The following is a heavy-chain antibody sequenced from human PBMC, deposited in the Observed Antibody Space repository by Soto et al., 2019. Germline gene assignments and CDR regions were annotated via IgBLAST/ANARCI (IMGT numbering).Heavy chain of an antibody. CDR3: TTVFEY. V-gene: IGHV3-74*01. CDR1: GFTFTNYW. J-gene: IGHJ4*02. CDR2: IDGIGTGT. Sequence: EVQLVQSGGGSVQPGGSVRLSCAASGFTFTNYWMHWVRQVPGKGLVWIARIDGIGTGTSYSDSVRGRFTISRDNAENMLYLQMNSLRAEDTAVYYCTTVFEYWGRGTLVTVSS.